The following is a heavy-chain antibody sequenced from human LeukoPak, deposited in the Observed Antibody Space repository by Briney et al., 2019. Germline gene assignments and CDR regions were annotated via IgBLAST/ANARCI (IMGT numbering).Heavy chain of an antibody. CDR1: GFTFSSYA. J-gene: IGHJ6*04. D-gene: IGHD5-12*01. Sequence: GGSLRLSCAASGFTFSSYAMSWVRQAPGKGLEWVSAISGSRGSTYYADSVKGRFTISRDISSSTLFLQMNSLKTEDTAVYYCARAFRSTDIRARPLDVWGKGTTVTVSS. CDR3: ARAFRSTDIRARPLDV. CDR2: ISGSRGST. V-gene: IGHV3-23*01.